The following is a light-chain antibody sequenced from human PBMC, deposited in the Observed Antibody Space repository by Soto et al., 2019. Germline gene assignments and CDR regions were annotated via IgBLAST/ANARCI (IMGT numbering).Light chain of an antibody. V-gene: IGKV1-39*01. CDR2: AAS. CDR1: QSISSY. J-gene: IGKJ2*01. CDR3: QQSYSTPYT. Sequence: DIQMTQSPSSLSASVGDRVTITCRASQSISSYLNWYQQKPGKAPKLLIYAASSLQSGVPSRFSGSGSGTDFTLTISSLQPEDFETYYCQQSYSTPYTFGQGTKGDIK.